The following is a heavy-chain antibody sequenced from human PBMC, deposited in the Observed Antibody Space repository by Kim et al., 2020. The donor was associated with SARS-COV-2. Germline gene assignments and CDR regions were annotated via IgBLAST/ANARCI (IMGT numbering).Heavy chain of an antibody. D-gene: IGHD3-22*01. V-gene: IGHV3-15*01. CDR2: IKSKTDGGTT. Sequence: GGSLRLSCAASGFTFSNAWMSWVRQAPGKGLEWVGRIKSKTDGGTTDYAAPVKGRFTISRDDSKNTLYLQMNSLKTEDTAVYYCTTERVGYYYDSSGYAYWGQGTMVVISS. CDR1: GFTFSNAW. J-gene: IGHJ4*02. CDR3: TTERVGYYYDSSGYAY.